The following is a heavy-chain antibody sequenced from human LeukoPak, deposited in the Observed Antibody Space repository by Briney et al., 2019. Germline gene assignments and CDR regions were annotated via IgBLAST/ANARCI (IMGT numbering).Heavy chain of an antibody. V-gene: IGHV1-18*01. CDR1: GYTFTSYP. CDR3: ARDYCSSGSCYSSVGFDY. J-gene: IGHJ4*02. CDR2: ISAYNGNT. Sequence: VASVKVSCKASGYTFTSYPISWVRQTPGQGLEWMGWISAYNGNTNYAQKLQGRVTMTTDTSTSTAYMELRSLRSDDTAVYYCARDYCSSGSCYSSVGFDYWGQGTLVAVSS. D-gene: IGHD2-15*01.